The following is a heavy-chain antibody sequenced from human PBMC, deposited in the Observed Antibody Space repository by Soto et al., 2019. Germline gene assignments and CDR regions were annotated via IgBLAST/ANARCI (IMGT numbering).Heavy chain of an antibody. CDR2: IKGDGSGT. CDR3: AREETVATLRF. CDR1: GFTVSSYW. D-gene: IGHD2-21*01. J-gene: IGHJ4*02. Sequence: EVQLVESGGGLVQPGGSLRLSCAASGFTVSSYWMSWVRQAPGKGLEWVANIKGDGSGTYYVDSMRGRFTISRDNAKNSLYLQMNTLSAEDTAVYFCAREETVATLRFWGQGTLVTVST. V-gene: IGHV3-7*03.